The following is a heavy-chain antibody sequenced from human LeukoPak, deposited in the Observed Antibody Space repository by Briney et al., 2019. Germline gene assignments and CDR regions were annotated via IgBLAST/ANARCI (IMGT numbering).Heavy chain of an antibody. CDR3: ARVGPDLAFDI. J-gene: IGHJ3*02. CDR2: IYYSGST. V-gene: IGHV4-31*03. CDR1: GGSISSGGYY. Sequence: SETLSLTCTVSGGSISSGGYYWSWIRQHPGKGLEWIGYIYYSGSTYYNPSLKSRVTISVDTSKNQFSLKLSSVAAADTAVYYCARVGPDLAFDIWGQGTMVTVSS.